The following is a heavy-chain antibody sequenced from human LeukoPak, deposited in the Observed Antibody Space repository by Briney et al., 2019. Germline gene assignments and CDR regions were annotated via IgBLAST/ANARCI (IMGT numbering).Heavy chain of an antibody. CDR3: ARVPPSAHQLLSSDY. D-gene: IGHD2-2*01. J-gene: IGHJ4*02. CDR2: ISANNGET. CDR1: GYTFTNYG. Sequence: ASVMVSCKASGYTFTNYGIRWVRQAPGQGLEWMAWISANNGETKYAQNFQGRVTMTTDTSTSTAYMELRSLRSDETAVYYCARVPPSAHQLLSSDYWGQGKQVTVSS. V-gene: IGHV1-18*04.